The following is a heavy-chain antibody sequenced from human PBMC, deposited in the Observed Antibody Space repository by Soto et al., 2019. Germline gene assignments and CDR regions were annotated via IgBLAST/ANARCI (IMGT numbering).Heavy chain of an antibody. CDR3: ASLNYSNYYYYYYGMDV. D-gene: IGHD4-4*01. Sequence: SETLSLTCTVSGGSISSYYWSWIRQPPGKGLEWIGYIYYSGSTNYNPSLKSRVTISVDTSKNQFSLKLSSVTAADTAVYYCASLNYSNYYYYYYGMDVWGQGTTVTVSS. J-gene: IGHJ6*02. CDR2: IYYSGST. V-gene: IGHV4-59*01. CDR1: GGSISSYY.